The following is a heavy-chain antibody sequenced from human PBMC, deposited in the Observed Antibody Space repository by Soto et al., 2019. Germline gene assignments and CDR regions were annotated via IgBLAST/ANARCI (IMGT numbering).Heavy chain of an antibody. V-gene: IGHV1-24*01. CDR2: FDPEDGET. CDR3: ATASELWFGELFHFDY. CDR1: GYTLTESS. J-gene: IGHJ4*02. Sequence: ASVKVSCKVSGYTLTESSMHWVRQAPGKGLEWMGGFDPEDGETIYAQKFQGRVTMTEDTSTDTAYMEVSSLRSEDTAVYYCATASELWFGELFHFDYWGQGTLVTVSS. D-gene: IGHD3-10*01.